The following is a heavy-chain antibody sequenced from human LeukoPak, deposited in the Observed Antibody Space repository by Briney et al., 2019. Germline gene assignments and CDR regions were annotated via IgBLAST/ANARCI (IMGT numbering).Heavy chain of an antibody. D-gene: IGHD4-17*01. Sequence: GGSLRLSCAASGFTSSSYWRSWVRQAPGEGLEWVANIKHDGTEKYYLGSVKGRFTISRDNAKNSVDLQMNSLRAEDTVVYYCARDTPYGDFLFDYWGQGTQVTVSS. CDR1: GFTSSSYW. CDR3: ARDTPYGDFLFDY. J-gene: IGHJ4*02. V-gene: IGHV3-7*03. CDR2: IKHDGTEK.